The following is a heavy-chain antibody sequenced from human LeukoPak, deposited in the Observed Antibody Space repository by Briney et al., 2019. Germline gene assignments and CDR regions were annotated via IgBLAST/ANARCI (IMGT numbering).Heavy chain of an antibody. Sequence: ASVKVSCKASGYTFTSYGISWVRQAPGQGLEWMGWIGAYNGNTNYAQKLQGRVTMTTDTSTSTAYMELRSLRSDDTAVYYCALLPDYYYGMDVWGQGTTVTVSS. V-gene: IGHV1-18*01. J-gene: IGHJ6*02. CDR2: IGAYNGNT. CDR3: ALLPDYYYGMDV. CDR1: GYTFTSYG.